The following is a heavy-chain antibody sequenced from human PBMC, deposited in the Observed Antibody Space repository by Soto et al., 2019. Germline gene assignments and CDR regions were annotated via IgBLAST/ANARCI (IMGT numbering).Heavy chain of an antibody. D-gene: IGHD2-2*01. V-gene: IGHV4-61*08. CDR2: IYYSGST. Sequence: SETLSLTCTVSGGSISSGGYYWSWIRQHPGKGLEWIGYIYYSGSTYYNPSLKSRVTISVDTSKNQFSLKLSSVTAADTAVYYCAREGDCSSTSCYGSWFDPWGQGTLVTVSS. CDR3: AREGDCSSTSCYGSWFDP. J-gene: IGHJ5*02. CDR1: GGSISSGGYY.